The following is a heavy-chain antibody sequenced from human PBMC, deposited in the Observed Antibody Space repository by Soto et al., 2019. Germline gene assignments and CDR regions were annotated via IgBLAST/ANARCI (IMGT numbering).Heavy chain of an antibody. V-gene: IGHV1-3*01. CDR3: ARGIATGQLDP. D-gene: IGHD2-15*01. CDR1: GYTFTRYT. Sequence: ASVKVSCKASGYTFTRYTMNWVRQAPGQRLEWMGWINPDNGNTKSSQKFQDRVIITRDTSASTAYMDLSSLRSEDTAVYYCARGIATGQLDPWGQGTLVTVFS. CDR2: INPDNGNT. J-gene: IGHJ5*02.